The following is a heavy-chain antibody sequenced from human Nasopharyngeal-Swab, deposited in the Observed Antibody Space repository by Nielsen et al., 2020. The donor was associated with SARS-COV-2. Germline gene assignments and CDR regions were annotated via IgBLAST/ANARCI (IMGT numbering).Heavy chain of an antibody. Sequence: WVRQAPGQGLEWMGWINTNTGHPTYALGFTGRFVFSLDTSVSTAYLQISSLKAEDTAVYNCARAGRGSSSWYVMDYYYGMDVWGQGTTVTVSS. CDR3: ARAGRGSSSWYVMDYYYGMDV. J-gene: IGHJ6*02. CDR2: INTNTGHP. V-gene: IGHV7-4-1*02. D-gene: IGHD6-13*01.